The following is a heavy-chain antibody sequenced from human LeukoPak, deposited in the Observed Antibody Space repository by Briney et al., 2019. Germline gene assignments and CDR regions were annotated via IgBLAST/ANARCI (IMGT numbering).Heavy chain of an antibody. CDR2: ISYDGSNK. CDR1: GFTFSSYA. D-gene: IGHD3-16*01. CDR3: AGDLRDDYYYYYYGMDV. J-gene: IGHJ6*04. Sequence: LPGGSLRLSCAASGFTFSSYAMHWVRQAPGKGLEWVAVISYDGSNKYYADSVKGRFTISRDNSKNTLYLQMNSLRAEDTAVYYCAGDLRDDYYYYYYGMDVWGKGTTVTVSS. V-gene: IGHV3-30*04.